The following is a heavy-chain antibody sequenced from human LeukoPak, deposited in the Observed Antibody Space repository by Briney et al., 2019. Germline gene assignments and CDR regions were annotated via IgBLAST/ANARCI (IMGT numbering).Heavy chain of an antibody. Sequence: TGGSLRLSCAASGFMFSSNAVNWVRQAPGKGLEWVSVISGGGASTYYADSVKGRFSISRDNSKNTLYLQMNSLRAGDTAVYYCAKARYGDGRGVDYWGQGTLVTVSS. J-gene: IGHJ4*02. D-gene: IGHD4-17*01. CDR3: AKARYGDGRGVDY. CDR1: GFMFSSNA. V-gene: IGHV3-23*01. CDR2: ISGGGAST.